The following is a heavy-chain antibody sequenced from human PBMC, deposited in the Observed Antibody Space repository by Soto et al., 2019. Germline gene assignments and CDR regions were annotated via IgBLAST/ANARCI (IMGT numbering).Heavy chain of an antibody. V-gene: IGHV3-73*02. CDR3: ISHSPEDMKRT. Sequence: EVQLVESGGGLVQPGGSLKLSCAASGFTFSGSSVHWVRQASGKGLEGVGRIRNKVHSYATAYAASVRGRFTISRDDSKNTTFLQMKSLNTEDTAVYYCISHSPEDMKRTWGQGTLVTVSS. J-gene: IGHJ4*02. CDR1: GFTFSGSS. D-gene: IGHD2-15*01. CDR2: IRNKVHSYAT.